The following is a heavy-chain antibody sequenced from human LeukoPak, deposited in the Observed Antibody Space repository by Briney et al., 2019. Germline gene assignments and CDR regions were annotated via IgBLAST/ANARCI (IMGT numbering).Heavy chain of an antibody. J-gene: IGHJ4*02. CDR2: IIPIFGTA. Sequence: SVKVSCKASGYTFTSYGISWVRQAPGQGLKWMGGIIPIFGTANYAQKFQGRVTITTDESTSTAYMELSSLRSEDTAVYYCARAGARADYDFWSGYYYFDYWGQGTLVTVSS. CDR1: GYTFTSYG. D-gene: IGHD3-3*01. CDR3: ARAGARADYDFWSGYYYFDY. V-gene: IGHV1-69*05.